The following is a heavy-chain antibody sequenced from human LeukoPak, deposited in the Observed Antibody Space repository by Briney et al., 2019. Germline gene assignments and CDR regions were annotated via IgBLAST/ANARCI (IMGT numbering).Heavy chain of an antibody. D-gene: IGHD1-14*01. CDR3: VKHETGPEY. J-gene: IGHJ4*02. V-gene: IGHV3-30*18. CDR1: GFTFSSYG. Sequence: GGSLRLSCAASGFTFSSYGMHWVRQAPGKGLEWVAVISHDGSKKYYADSVKGRFTISRDNSKNTLYLQMNSLRVEDTAVYYCVKHETGPEYWGQGTLATVSS. CDR2: ISHDGSKK.